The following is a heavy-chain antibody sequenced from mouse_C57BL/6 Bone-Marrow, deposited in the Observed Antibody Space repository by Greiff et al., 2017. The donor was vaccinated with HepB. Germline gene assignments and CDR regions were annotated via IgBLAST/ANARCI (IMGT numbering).Heavy chain of an antibody. Sequence: QVHVKQSGAELVKPGASVKISCKASGYAFSSYWMNWVKQRPGKGLEWIGQIYPGDGDTNYNGKFKGKATLTADKSSSTAYMQLSSLTSEDSAVYVCAGRVDSSGYGFAYWGQGTLVTVSA. CDR3: AGRVDSSGYGFAY. CDR2: IYPGDGDT. D-gene: IGHD3-2*02. V-gene: IGHV1-80*01. J-gene: IGHJ3*01. CDR1: GYAFSSYW.